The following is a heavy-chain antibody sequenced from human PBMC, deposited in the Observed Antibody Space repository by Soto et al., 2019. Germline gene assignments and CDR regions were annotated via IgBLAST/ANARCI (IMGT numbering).Heavy chain of an antibody. CDR2: INGGSTP. V-gene: IGHV3-23*01. J-gene: IGHJ6*02. Sequence: GGSLRLSCAASGFTFNSYAMNWVRQAPGQGLEWVTTINGGSTPYYADSVKGRFTISRDNSKNTLYLQVNSLRAEATAVYYCAKDKDWSGVYGMDVWGQGTTVTVSS. D-gene: IGHD3-3*01. CDR1: GFTFNSYA. CDR3: AKDKDWSGVYGMDV.